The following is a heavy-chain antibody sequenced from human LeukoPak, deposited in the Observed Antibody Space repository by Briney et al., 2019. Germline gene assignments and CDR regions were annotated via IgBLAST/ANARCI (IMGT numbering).Heavy chain of an antibody. Sequence: GESLKISCQGSGYTFTNYWIGWVRQMPEKGLEWVGIIYPGDSNTRYSPSFQGQVTISADKSINTAYLQWSSLQASDSAIYYCATRQARSSVTYFDYWGQGTLVAVSS. CDR2: IYPGDSNT. D-gene: IGHD6-6*01. V-gene: IGHV5-51*01. CDR3: ATRQARSSVTYFDY. J-gene: IGHJ4*02. CDR1: GYTFTNYW.